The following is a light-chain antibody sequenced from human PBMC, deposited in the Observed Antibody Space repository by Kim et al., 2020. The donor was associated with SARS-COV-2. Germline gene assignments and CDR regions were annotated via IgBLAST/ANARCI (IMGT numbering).Light chain of an antibody. J-gene: IGKJ1*01. CDR3: HRYGSSPRT. CDR2: GAS. CDR1: QSVNTY. V-gene: IGKV3-20*01. Sequence: EIVLTQSPGTLSLSPGERATLSCRASQSVNTYLAWYQQKPGQAPRLLISGASSRATGIPDRFSGSGSGTDFTLTISRLDPEDYAVYYCHRYGSSPRTFGQGTKVDIK.